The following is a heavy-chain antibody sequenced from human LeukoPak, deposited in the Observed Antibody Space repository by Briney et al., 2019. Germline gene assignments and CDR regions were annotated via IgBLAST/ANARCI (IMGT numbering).Heavy chain of an antibody. V-gene: IGHV3-48*01. CDR1: GFTFSSYS. J-gene: IGHJ4*02. CDR2: ISSSSSTI. D-gene: IGHD3-3*01. Sequence: GGSLRLSCAASGFTFSSYSMNWVRQAPGKGLEWVSYISSSSSTIYYADSVKGRFTISRDNAKNSLYLQMNSLRAEDTAVYYCASIHDFWSGYHDYWGQGTLVTVSS. CDR3: ASIHDFWSGYHDY.